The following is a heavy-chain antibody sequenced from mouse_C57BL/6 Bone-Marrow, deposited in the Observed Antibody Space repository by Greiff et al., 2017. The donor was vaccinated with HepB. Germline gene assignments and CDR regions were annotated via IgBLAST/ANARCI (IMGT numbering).Heavy chain of an antibody. CDR1: GYTFTSYG. Sequence: VQLQQSGAELARPGASVKLSCKASGYTFTSYGISWVKQRPGQGLEWIGEIYPRSGNTYYNEKFKGKATLTADKSSSTAYMELRSLTSEDSAVYFCARVGNYGSNTHDAMDYWGQGTSVTVSS. V-gene: IGHV1-81*01. CDR3: ARVGNYGSNTHDAMDY. D-gene: IGHD1-1*01. J-gene: IGHJ4*01. CDR2: IYPRSGNT.